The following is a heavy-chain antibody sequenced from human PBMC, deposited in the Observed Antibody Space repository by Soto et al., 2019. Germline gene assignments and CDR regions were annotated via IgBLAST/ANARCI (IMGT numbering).Heavy chain of an antibody. J-gene: IGHJ4*02. Sequence: GGSLRLSCAASGFTVSSNYMSWVRQAPGKGLEWVSVIYSGGSTYYADSVKGRFTISRDNSKNTLYLQMNSLRAEDTAVYYCGKAPRPDPKIDHWCQGTLVTVPS. CDR3: GKAPRPDPKIDH. CDR1: GFTVSSNY. V-gene: IGHV3-53*01. CDR2: IYSGGST.